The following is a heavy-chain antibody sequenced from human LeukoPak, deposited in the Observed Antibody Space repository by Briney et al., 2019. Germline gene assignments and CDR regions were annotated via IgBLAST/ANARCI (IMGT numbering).Heavy chain of an antibody. V-gene: IGHV1-69*05. CDR2: IIPIFGTA. CDR1: GGTFSSYA. CDR3: AGLGGSYYDSSGYAFDY. D-gene: IGHD3-22*01. Sequence: SVKVSCKASGGTFSSYAISWVRQAPGQGLEWMGGIIPIFGTANYAQKFQGRVTITTDESTSTAYMELSSLRSEDTAVYYCAGLGGSYYDSSGYAFDYWGQGTLVTVSS. J-gene: IGHJ4*02.